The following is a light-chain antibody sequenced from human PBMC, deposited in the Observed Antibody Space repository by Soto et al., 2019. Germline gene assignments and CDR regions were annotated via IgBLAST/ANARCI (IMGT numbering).Light chain of an antibody. CDR1: QSLLHSNGYNY. Sequence: DIVFTQSPLSLPVTPGEPASISCRSSQSLLHSNGYNYLDWYLQKPGQSPQLLIYLGSNRASGVPDRFSGSGSGTDFTLKISRVEAEDVGVYYCMQALQTSITFGQGTRLEI. V-gene: IGKV2-28*01. CDR2: LGS. CDR3: MQALQTSIT. J-gene: IGKJ5*01.